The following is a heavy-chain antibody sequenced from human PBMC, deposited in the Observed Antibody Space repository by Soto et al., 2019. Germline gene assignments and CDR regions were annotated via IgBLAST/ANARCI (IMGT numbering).Heavy chain of an antibody. V-gene: IGHV4-4*02. D-gene: IGHD3-22*01. CDR2: IYHSGST. Sequence: QVQLQESGLGLVKPSGTLSLTCAVSGGSISSSNWWSWVRQPPGKGLEWIGEIYHSGSTNYNPSLKSRVTISVDKSKNQFSLKLSSVTAADTAVYYCARKTDSSGYYYVGGWYFDLWGRGTLVTVSS. CDR1: GGSISSSNW. J-gene: IGHJ2*01. CDR3: ARKTDSSGYYYVGGWYFDL.